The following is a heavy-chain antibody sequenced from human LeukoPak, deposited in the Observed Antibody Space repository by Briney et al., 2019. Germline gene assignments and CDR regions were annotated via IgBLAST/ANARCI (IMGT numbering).Heavy chain of an antibody. Sequence: ASVKVSCKALGYTFTDHYFHWLRQAPGQGIEWMGWIHPGRGDTNIAQKFQGRVSLTRDMSISTAYMELSRLTSDDTAVYYCARDHNWGPDYWGQGTLVTVSS. J-gene: IGHJ4*02. CDR2: IHPGRGDT. CDR3: ARDHNWGPDY. V-gene: IGHV1-2*02. CDR1: GYTFTDHY. D-gene: IGHD7-27*01.